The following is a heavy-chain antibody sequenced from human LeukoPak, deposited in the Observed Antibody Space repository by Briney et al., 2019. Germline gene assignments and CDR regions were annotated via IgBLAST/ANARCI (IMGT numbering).Heavy chain of an antibody. CDR1: GFTFTDYY. CDR2: ISSSGSAI. V-gene: IGHV3-11*04. CDR3: ARDLRAAASTND. D-gene: IGHD6-13*01. J-gene: IGHJ4*02. Sequence: PGGSLRLSCAASGFTFTDYYMSWIRQAPGKGLECGSYISSSGSAIYYADSVKGRFTISRDNAKNSLYLQMNSLRAEDTAVYYCARDLRAAASTNDWGQGTLVTVSS.